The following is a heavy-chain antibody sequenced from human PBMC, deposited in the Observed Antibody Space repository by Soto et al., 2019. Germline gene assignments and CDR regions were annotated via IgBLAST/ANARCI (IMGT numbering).Heavy chain of an antibody. V-gene: IGHV3-33*01. J-gene: IGHJ6*02. CDR2: IRYDGSNQ. D-gene: IGHD1-26*01. CDR3: ARDFTAGATYSGPFYYAMDV. Sequence: ALILTCAASGFTFSTYGMHWVRQAPGKGLEWVAGIRYDGSNQYYADSVKGQFTISGDNSKNTLYMQMDSLRADDTAVYYCARDFTAGATYSGPFYYAMDVWGQVTRVTVSS. CDR1: GFTFSTYG.